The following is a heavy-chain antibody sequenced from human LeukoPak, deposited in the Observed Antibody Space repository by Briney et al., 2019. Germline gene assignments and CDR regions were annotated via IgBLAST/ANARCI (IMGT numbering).Heavy chain of an antibody. Sequence: SETLSLTCAVSGGSFGDFYWSWIRQPPGKGLEWTGEINHSGYTNYYPSLKSRVTISVDTSKNQFSLRLSSVTAADTAVYYCARVDYWGQGTLVTVSS. CDR2: INHSGYT. CDR3: ARVDY. J-gene: IGHJ4*02. CDR1: GGSFGDFY. V-gene: IGHV4-34*01.